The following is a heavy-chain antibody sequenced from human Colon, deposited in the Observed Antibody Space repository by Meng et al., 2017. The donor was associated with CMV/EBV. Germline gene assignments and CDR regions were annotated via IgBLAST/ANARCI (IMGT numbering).Heavy chain of an antibody. Sequence: SCKASGYTFSKSYIYWVRQAPGQGPEWMGIIDPTGDSTTLAQKFQGRVTVTRDTSTNTVYMELSSLRSDDTAVYYCANQAPTHTYFDFWGHGTLVTVSS. CDR3: ANQAPTHTYFDF. J-gene: IGHJ4*01. V-gene: IGHV1-46*01. CDR1: GYTFSKSY. CDR2: IDPTGDST. D-gene: IGHD1-1*01.